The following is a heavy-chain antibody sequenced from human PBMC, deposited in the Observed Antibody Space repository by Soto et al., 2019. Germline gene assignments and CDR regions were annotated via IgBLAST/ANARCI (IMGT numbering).Heavy chain of an antibody. V-gene: IGHV4-34*01. Sequence: QVQLQQWGAGLLKPSETLSLTCAVYGGSFSGYYWSWIRQPPGKGLEWIGEINHSGSTNYNPSLKSRVTISVDTSKNQFSLKLSSVTAADTAVYYCARGPRQKGIAVPGRGRNFDYWGQGTLVTVSS. CDR1: GGSFSGYY. CDR3: ARGPRQKGIAVPGRGRNFDY. J-gene: IGHJ4*02. D-gene: IGHD6-19*01. CDR2: INHSGST.